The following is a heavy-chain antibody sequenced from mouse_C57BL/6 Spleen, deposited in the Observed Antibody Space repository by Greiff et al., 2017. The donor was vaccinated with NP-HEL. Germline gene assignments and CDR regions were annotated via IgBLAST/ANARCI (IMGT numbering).Heavy chain of an antibody. CDR3: ARHGDGYDSYWYFDV. V-gene: IGHV5-6*02. CDR2: ISSGGSYT. J-gene: IGHJ1*03. CDR1: GFTFSSYG. Sequence: DVKLVESGGDLVKPGGSLKLSCAASGFTFSSYGMSWVRQTPDKRLEWVATISSGGSYTYYPDSVKGRFTITRDNAKNTLYLQMSSLKSEDTAMYYCARHGDGYDSYWYFDVWGTGTTVTVSS. D-gene: IGHD2-2*01.